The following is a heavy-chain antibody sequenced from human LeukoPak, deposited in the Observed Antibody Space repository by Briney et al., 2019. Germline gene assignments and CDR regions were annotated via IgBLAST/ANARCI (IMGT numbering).Heavy chain of an antibody. CDR1: GFTFSSYS. D-gene: IGHD2-15*01. CDR3: ARGVPFGITPLYYFDY. J-gene: IGHJ4*02. V-gene: IGHV3-21*01. CDR2: ISSSSSYI. Sequence: GGSLRLSCAASGFTFSSYSMNWVRQAPGKGLEWVSSISSSSSYIYYADSVKGRFTISRDNAKNSLYLQMNSLGAEDTAVYYCARGVPFGITPLYYFDYWGQGTLVTVSS.